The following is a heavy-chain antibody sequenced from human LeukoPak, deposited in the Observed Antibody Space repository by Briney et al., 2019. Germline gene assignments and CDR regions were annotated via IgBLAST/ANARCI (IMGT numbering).Heavy chain of an antibody. D-gene: IGHD1-1*01. CDR3: ARGQDWKSTTFDY. CDR2: IYYSGST. CDR1: GASISTYY. Sequence: PSETLSLTCTVSGASISTYYWSWIRQPPGKGLEWLGYIYYSGSTNYNPALKSRVTISADTSKKQFSLKLSSVTAADTAVYYCARGQDWKSTTFDYWGQGTLVTVSS. J-gene: IGHJ4*02. V-gene: IGHV4-59*01.